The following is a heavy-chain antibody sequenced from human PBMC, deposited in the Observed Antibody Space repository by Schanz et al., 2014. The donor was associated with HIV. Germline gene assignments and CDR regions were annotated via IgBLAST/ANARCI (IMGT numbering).Heavy chain of an antibody. J-gene: IGHJ4*02. V-gene: IGHV3-9*01. CDR1: GFIFNDFA. Sequence: EVQLVESGGGLLQPGRSLRLSCAASGFIFNDFAMHWVRQAPGKGLEWVSTISWNSGSIAYADSVKGRFTISRDNAKNSLYLQMNSLRAEDTAFYYCAKDWARTAGYCFPYWRQGTLVTVSP. D-gene: IGHD3-9*01. CDR2: ISWNSGSI. CDR3: AKDWARTAGYCFPY.